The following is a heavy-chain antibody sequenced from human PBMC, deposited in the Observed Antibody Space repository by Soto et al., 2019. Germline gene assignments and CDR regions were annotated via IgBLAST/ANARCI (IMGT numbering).Heavy chain of an antibody. J-gene: IGHJ5*02. Sequence: QVQLVESGGGVVQPGRSLRLSCAASGFTFSSYGMHWVRQAPGKGLEWVAVIWYDGSNKYYADSVKGRFTISRDNSNNSLYLPMSSRRAEDTSVYYCAREYLKQLAARSPGDPWGQGPLVTVSS. CDR2: IWYDGSNK. CDR1: GFTFSSYG. V-gene: IGHV3-33*01. D-gene: IGHD6-13*01. CDR3: AREYLKQLAARSPGDP.